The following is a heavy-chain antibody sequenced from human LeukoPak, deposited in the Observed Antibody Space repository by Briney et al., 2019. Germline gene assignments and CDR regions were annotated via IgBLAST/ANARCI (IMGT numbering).Heavy chain of an antibody. V-gene: IGHV3-15*05. CDR3: STERYYDESLMNDF. J-gene: IGHJ4*02. CDR1: GFPFDYAW. Sequence: GGSLRPSCVASGFPFDYAWMHWVRQAPGKGLERVGRIKSKNAGGTTDYAAPVKGRFTISRDDSRNMVFLHMNSLKTDDTAVYDCSTERYYDESLMNDFWGQGTLATVSS. D-gene: IGHD3-16*01. CDR2: IKSKNAGGTT.